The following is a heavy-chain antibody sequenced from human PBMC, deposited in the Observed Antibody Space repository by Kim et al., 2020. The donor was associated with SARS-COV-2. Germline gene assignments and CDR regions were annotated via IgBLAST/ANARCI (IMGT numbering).Heavy chain of an antibody. Sequence: ASVKVSCKASGYTFTSYYMHWVRQAPGQGLEWMGIINPSGGSTSYAQKFQGRVTMTRDTSTSTVYMELSSLRSEDTAVYYCARGRMAGFGELLAFDYWGQGTLVTVSS. CDR2: INPSGGST. D-gene: IGHD3-10*01. V-gene: IGHV1-46*01. CDR1: GYTFTSYY. CDR3: ARGRMAGFGELLAFDY. J-gene: IGHJ4*02.